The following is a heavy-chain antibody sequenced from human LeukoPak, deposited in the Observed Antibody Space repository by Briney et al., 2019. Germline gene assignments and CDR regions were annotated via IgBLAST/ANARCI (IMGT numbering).Heavy chain of an antibody. CDR3: ARNERNWFDP. D-gene: IGHD1-1*01. Sequence: GGSLRLSCAASGFTFSSYSMNWVRQAPGKGLEWVSSISSSSSYIYYAASVKGRFTISRDNAKNSLYLQLHSLRAEDTAVYYCARNERNWFDPWGQGTLVTVSS. CDR2: ISSSSSYI. CDR1: GFTFSSYS. J-gene: IGHJ5*02. V-gene: IGHV3-21*01.